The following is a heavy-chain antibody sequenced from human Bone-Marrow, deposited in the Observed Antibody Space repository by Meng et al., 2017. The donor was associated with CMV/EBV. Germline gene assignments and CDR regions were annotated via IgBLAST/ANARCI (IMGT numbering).Heavy chain of an antibody. CDR2: ITDSGSAT. CDR1: GFTFSGYY. V-gene: IGHV3-11*01. J-gene: IGHJ6*02. D-gene: IGHD3-10*01. CDR3: ARDSGVIIDRYYYYYGMDV. Sequence: GESLKISCAASGFTFSGYYMSWIRQAPGKGLEWVSYITDSGSATYYADSVKGRFTISRDNAKNSLYLQMNSLRAEDTALYYCARDSGVIIDRYYYYYGMDVWGQGTTVTVSS.